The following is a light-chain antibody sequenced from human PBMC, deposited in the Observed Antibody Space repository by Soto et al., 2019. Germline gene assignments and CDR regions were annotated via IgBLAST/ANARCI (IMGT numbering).Light chain of an antibody. CDR2: DAS. CDR3: QQYDNLPLT. J-gene: IGKJ4*01. V-gene: IGKV1-33*01. CDR1: QDISNY. Sequence: DIQMTQSPSSLSASVGDRVTITCQASQDISNYLNWYQQKPGKAPKLLIYDASNLETGVPSRFNGSGFGTDFTFTISSLQPEDIATYYCQQYDNLPLTFGGGTKVDIK.